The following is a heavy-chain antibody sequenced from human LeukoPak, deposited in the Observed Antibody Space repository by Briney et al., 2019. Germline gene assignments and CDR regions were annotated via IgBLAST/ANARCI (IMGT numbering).Heavy chain of an antibody. D-gene: IGHD3-22*01. CDR3: ARDYPLFTYYYDSSGYSDY. J-gene: IGHJ4*02. CDR2: IYHSGSP. V-gene: IGHV4-4*02. Sequence: PSETLSLTCAVSGGSISSNNWWGWVRQPPGKGLEWIGEIYHSGSPNYNPSLKSRVTISVDKSRNHFSLNLSSVTAADTAVYYCARDYPLFTYYYDSSGYSDYWGQGTLVTVSS. CDR1: GGSISSNNW.